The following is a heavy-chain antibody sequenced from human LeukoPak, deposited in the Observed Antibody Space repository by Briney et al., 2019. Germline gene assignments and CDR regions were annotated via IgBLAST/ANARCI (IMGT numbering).Heavy chain of an antibody. D-gene: IGHD2-8*01. Sequence: ASVKVSCKASGYTFTGYYMHWVRQAPGQGLEWMGWINPNNGNTNYAQKLQGRVTMTTDTSTSTAYMELRSLRSDDTAVYYCAREDCTNGVCYTPFDYWGQGTLVTVSS. CDR1: GYTFTGYY. J-gene: IGHJ4*02. CDR2: INPNNGNT. V-gene: IGHV1-18*04. CDR3: AREDCTNGVCYTPFDY.